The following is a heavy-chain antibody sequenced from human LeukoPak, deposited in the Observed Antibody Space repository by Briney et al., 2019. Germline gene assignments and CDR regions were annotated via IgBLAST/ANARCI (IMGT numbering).Heavy chain of an antibody. D-gene: IGHD3-22*01. CDR1: GVSISSGDYY. CDR2: IYYSGST. CDR3: ARDSSGYYHIFDY. V-gene: IGHV4-30-4*01. J-gene: IGHJ4*02. Sequence: SETLSLTCTVSGVSISSGDYYWSWLRQPPGKGLEWIGYIYYSGSTYYNPSLKSRVTISVDTSKNQFSLKLSSVTAADTAVYYCARDSSGYYHIFDYWGQGTLVTVSS.